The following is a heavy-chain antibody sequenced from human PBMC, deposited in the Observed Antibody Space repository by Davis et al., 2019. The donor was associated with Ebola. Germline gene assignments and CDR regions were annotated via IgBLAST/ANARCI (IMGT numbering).Heavy chain of an antibody. D-gene: IGHD3-3*01. Sequence: GESLKISCAASGFVFSSYVMSWVRQAPGKGLEWVSSISSDSNYIYYADSAKGRFTISRDNAKNSLYLQMNSLRAEDTAVYCCAKAYDFWSGYADYWGQGTLVTVSS. CDR1: GFVFSSYV. V-gene: IGHV3-21*01. J-gene: IGHJ4*02. CDR2: ISSDSNYI. CDR3: AKAYDFWSGYADY.